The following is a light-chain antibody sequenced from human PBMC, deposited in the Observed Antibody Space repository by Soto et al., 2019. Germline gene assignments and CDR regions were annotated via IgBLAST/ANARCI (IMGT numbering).Light chain of an antibody. J-gene: IGLJ1*01. Sequence: QSVLTQPASVSGSPGQSITISCTGTSSDIGGYNYVSWYQQHPGKAPKLMIYDVSDRPLGVSNRFSGSKSGDTASLTISGLQAEDEADYYCSSYTSNTDYVFGTGTKLTVL. V-gene: IGLV2-14*01. CDR2: DVS. CDR1: SSDIGGYNY. CDR3: SSYTSNTDYV.